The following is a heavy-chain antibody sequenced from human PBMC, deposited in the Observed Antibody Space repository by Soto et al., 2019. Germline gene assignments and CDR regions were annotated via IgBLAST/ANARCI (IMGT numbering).Heavy chain of an antibody. CDR1: GASISSYH. Sequence: ASETLSLTCTVSGASISSYHWSWIRQTPGKGLEWIGYIYYSRSANYNPSLKSRVTFSVDTSKNQVSLKLSSVTAADTGVYYCAVAVPAEYLFAYYDMEVWGKGTTVTVSS. CDR3: AVAVPAEYLFAYYDMEV. D-gene: IGHD3-10*02. CDR2: IYYSRSA. J-gene: IGHJ6*03. V-gene: IGHV4-59*01.